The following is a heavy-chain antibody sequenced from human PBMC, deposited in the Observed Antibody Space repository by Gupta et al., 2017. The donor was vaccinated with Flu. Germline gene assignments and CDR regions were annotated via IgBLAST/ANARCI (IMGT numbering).Heavy chain of an antibody. CDR1: GFIFSDFY. J-gene: IGHJ4*02. CDR2: ISNTGIYR. V-gene: IGHV3-11*05. CDR3: ARGVALLPDY. D-gene: IGHD2-15*01. Sequence: QVQLVVPGASMVNLEGPLRLSCAASGFIFSDFYMSWIRQAPGKRLEWISYISNTGIYRSYADSVKGRFTISRDNARNSLSLQMSSLRAEDTAVYYCARGVALLPDYWGQGTLVTVSS.